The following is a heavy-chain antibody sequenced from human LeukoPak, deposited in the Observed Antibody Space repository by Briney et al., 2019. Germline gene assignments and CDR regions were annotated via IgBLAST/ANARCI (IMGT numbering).Heavy chain of an antibody. D-gene: IGHD3-22*01. V-gene: IGHV3-7*01. CDR2: IKQDEIEK. J-gene: IGHJ4*02. Sequence: GGSLRLSCAASGFTFRSHWMSWVRQAPGKGLEWVANIKQDEIEKHYVDSVKGRFTISRDNAKNSVYLQMDSLRSEDTAVYYCVREGSTMIVHDYWGQGTLVTVSA. CDR1: GFTFRSHW. CDR3: VREGSTMIVHDY.